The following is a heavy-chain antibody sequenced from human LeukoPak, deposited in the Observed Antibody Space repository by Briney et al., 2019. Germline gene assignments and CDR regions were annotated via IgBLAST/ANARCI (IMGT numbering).Heavy chain of an antibody. D-gene: IGHD6-6*01. CDR3: ARVRGISSSSLFDY. J-gene: IGHJ4*02. Sequence: SSETLSLTCTVSGGSISSYYWSWIRQPPGKGLEWIGYIYYSGSTNYNPSLKSRVTISVDTSKNQFSLKLSSVTAADTAVYYCARVRGISSSSLFDYWGQGTLVTVSS. CDR2: IYYSGST. V-gene: IGHV4-59*01. CDR1: GGSISSYY.